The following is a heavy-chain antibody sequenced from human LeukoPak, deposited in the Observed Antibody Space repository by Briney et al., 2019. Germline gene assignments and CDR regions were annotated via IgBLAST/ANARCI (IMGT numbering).Heavy chain of an antibody. Sequence: GGSLRLSCAASGFTFSSYWMHSVRQAPGKGLVWVSGTNNDGRSTRYADSVKGRFTISRDNAKNTLYLQMNSLRAEDTAVYYCARGGPYSSSSWDYWGQGTLVTVSS. CDR1: GFTFSSYW. CDR2: TNNDGRST. CDR3: ARGGPYSSSSWDY. D-gene: IGHD6-13*01. J-gene: IGHJ4*02. V-gene: IGHV3-74*01.